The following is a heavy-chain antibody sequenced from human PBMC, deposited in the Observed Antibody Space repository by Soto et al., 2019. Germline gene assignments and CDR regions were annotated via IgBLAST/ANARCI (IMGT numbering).Heavy chain of an antibody. V-gene: IGHV1-69*06. D-gene: IGHD3-16*01. CDR1: GGTFSSYA. CDR3: ARDLDYQNWFDP. Sequence: ASVKVSCKASGGTFSSYAISWVRQAPGQGLEWMEGIIPIFGTANYAQKFQGRVTITADKSTSTAYMELSSLRSEDTAVYYCARDLDYQNWFDPWGQGTLVTVSS. CDR2: IIPIFGTA. J-gene: IGHJ5*02.